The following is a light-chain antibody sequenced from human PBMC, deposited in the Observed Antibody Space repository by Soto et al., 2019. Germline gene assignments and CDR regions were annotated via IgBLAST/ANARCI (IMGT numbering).Light chain of an antibody. CDR1: QSVRSSS. Sequence: EIVLTQSPGTLSLSPGERASLSCRASQSVRSSSLAWYQQKPGQPPRLLIYGASSRATGIPNRFSGSGSGTDFTLTISRLEPEDFAVYFCPQYGDSPDXDRWTFGPGTKV. CDR2: GAS. CDR3: PQYGDSPDXDRWT. V-gene: IGKV3-20*01. J-gene: IGKJ1*01.